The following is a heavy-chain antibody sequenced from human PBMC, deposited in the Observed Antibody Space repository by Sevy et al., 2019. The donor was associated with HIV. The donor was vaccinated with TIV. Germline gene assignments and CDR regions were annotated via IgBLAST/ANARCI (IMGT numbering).Heavy chain of an antibody. CDR3: ARGFAVDDAFDI. D-gene: IGHD2-15*01. CDR2: ISSSSSYI. V-gene: IGHV3-21*01. Sequence: GSLRLSCAASGFTFSSYSMNWVRQAPGKGLEWVSSISSSSSYIYYADSVKGRFTISRDNAKNSLYLQMNSLRAEDTAVYYCARGFAVDDAFDIWGQGTMVTVSS. J-gene: IGHJ3*02. CDR1: GFTFSSYS.